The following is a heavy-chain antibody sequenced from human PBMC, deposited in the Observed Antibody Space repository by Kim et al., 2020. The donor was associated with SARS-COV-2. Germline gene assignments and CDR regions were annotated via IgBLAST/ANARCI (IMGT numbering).Heavy chain of an antibody. D-gene: IGHD1-26*01. CDR2: IRSKSNSYET. CDR3: ARGPPYSESYWDAFDI. Sequence: GGSLRLSCAASGLTLSGSAMHWVRQASGTGLEWVGRIRSKSNSYETAYAASVEGRFTISRDDSKNTAYLQMNSLKTEDTDVCYCARGPPYSESYWDAFDIWGQGTMVTVSS. J-gene: IGHJ3*02. V-gene: IGHV3-73*01. CDR1: GLTLSGSA.